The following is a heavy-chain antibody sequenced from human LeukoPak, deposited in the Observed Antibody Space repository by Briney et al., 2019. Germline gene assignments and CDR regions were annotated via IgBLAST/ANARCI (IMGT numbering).Heavy chain of an antibody. V-gene: IGHV3-9*01. CDR3: ARDLRSSGYYAFDY. J-gene: IGHJ4*01. D-gene: IGHD3-22*01. CDR1: GFTFDDYA. Sequence: GGSLRLSCAASGFTFDDYAMHWVRQAPGKGLEWVSGISWNSGSIGYADSVKGRFTISRDNAKNSLYLQMNSLRAEDTAVYYCARDLRSSGYYAFDYWGHGTLVTVSS. CDR2: ISWNSGSI.